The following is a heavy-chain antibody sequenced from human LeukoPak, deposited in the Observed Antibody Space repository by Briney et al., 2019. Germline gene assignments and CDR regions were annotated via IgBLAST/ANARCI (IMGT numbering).Heavy chain of an antibody. CDR1: GFTVSSNY. CDR2: IYSGGST. D-gene: IGHD4-17*01. V-gene: IGHV3-66*01. CDR3: ARDRLRFGDYYFDY. J-gene: IGHJ4*02. Sequence: PGGSPRLSCAASGFTVSSNYMSWVRQAPGKGLEWVSVIYSGGSTHYADSVKGRFTISRDNSKNTLYLQMNSLRAEDTAVYYCARDRLRFGDYYFDYWGQGTLVTVSS.